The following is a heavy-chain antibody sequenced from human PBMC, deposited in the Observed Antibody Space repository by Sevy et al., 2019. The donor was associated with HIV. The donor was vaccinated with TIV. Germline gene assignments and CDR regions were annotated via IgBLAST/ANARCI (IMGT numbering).Heavy chain of an antibody. J-gene: IGHJ1*01. Sequence: GGSLRLSCAASGLTFSSYWMTWVRQAPGKGLEWVANINQGGSQEYYVDSVKGRFTISRDNAKNSLYLQINSLRAEDTAVYYCATILPVGVPAEYFQHWGQGTLVTVSS. CDR3: ATILPVGVPAEYFQH. D-gene: IGHD3-16*01. CDR2: INQGGSQE. CDR1: GLTFSSYW. V-gene: IGHV3-7*01.